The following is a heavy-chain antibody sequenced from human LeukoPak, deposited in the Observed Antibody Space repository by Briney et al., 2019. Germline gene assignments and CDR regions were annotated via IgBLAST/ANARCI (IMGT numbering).Heavy chain of an antibody. D-gene: IGHD4-17*01. CDR1: GFTFSSYW. V-gene: IGHV3-7*03. J-gene: IGHJ4*02. CDR2: IKQDGSEK. CDR3: AVPDYGDYALDY. Sequence: GGSLRLSCAASGFTFSSYWMSWVRQAPGEGLEWVANIKQDGSEKYYVDSVKGRFTISRDNAKNSLYLQMNSLRAEDTAVYYCAVPDYGDYALDYWGQGTLVTVSS.